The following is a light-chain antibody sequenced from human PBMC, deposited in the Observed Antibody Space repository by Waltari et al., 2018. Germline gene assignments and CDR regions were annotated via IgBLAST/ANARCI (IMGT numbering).Light chain of an antibody. Sequence: QSALTQPASVSGSPGQSIPISCTGTSSDVGGSQLFSLYQHHPGKAPNLMIFEVTTRPSGVSYRFSGSKSGNTASLTISGLQAEDEADYYCSSYTTSNTWVFGGGTKVTVL. CDR3: SSYTTSNTWV. J-gene: IGLJ3*02. CDR1: SSDVGGSQL. CDR2: EVT. V-gene: IGLV2-14*01.